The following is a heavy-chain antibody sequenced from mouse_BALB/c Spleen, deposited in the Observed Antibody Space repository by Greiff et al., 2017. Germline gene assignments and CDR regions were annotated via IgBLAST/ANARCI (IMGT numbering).Heavy chain of an antibody. CDR2: ISNLAYSI. V-gene: IGHV5-15*02. Sequence: EVKVVESGGGLVQPGGSRKLSCAASGFTFSDYGMAWVRQAPGKGPEWVAFISNLAYSIYYADTVTGRFTISRENAKNTLYLEMSSLRSEDTAMYYCARYRDLYAMDYWGQGTSVTVSS. D-gene: IGHD3-3*01. CDR3: ARYRDLYAMDY. J-gene: IGHJ4*01. CDR1: GFTFSDYG.